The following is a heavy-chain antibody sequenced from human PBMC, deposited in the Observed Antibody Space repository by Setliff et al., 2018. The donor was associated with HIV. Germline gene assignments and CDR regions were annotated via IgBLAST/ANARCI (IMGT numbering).Heavy chain of an antibody. D-gene: IGHD2-15*01. CDR2: MNPNSGNT. CDR1: GYAFSTYD. V-gene: IGHV1-8*02. Sequence: ASVKVSCKASGYAFSTYDINWVRQATGRGLEWMGWMNPNSGNTGYAQQFQGRITMTRNSSISTAYMDLSSLRSEDTAVYYCAIRREVVAAATTRRGLGIWGQGTMVTVSS. CDR3: AIRREVVAAATTRRGLGI. J-gene: IGHJ3*02.